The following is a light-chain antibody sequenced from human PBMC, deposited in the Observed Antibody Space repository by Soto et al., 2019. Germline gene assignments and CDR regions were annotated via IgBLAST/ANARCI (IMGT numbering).Light chain of an antibody. CDR2: DVS. CDR1: SSDVGGYNY. J-gene: IGLJ1*01. Sequence: QSVLTQPASVSASHRRAIAISCTGTSSDVGGYNYVSWYQQHPGKAPKLMIYDVSNRPSGVSNRFSGSKSGNTASLTISGLQAEDEADYYCSSYTSSTTYVFGTGTKVTVL. CDR3: SSYTSSTTYV. V-gene: IGLV2-14*01.